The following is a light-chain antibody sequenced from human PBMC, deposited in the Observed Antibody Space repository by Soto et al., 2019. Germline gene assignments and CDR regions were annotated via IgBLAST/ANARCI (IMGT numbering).Light chain of an antibody. CDR3: QKYKSATYT. CDR2: AAS. V-gene: IGKV1-27*01. CDR1: QGISNY. J-gene: IGKJ2*01. Sequence: DIQMTQSPSSLSASVGDRVTITCRASQGISNYLAWYQQKPGKDPKLLIYAASTLQSGVASRFSGSGSGTDFTRTISSLQPEDVATYYCQKYKSATYTFGQWTKLEIK.